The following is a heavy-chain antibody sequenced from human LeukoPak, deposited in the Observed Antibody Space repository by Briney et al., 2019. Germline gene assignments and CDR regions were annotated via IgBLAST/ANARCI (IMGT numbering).Heavy chain of an antibody. D-gene: IGHD4-23*01. Sequence: GGSLRLSCAASGFTFSSYAMSWVRQAPGKGLEWVSAISGSGGSTYYADSVKGRFTISRDNSKNTLYLQMNSLRAEDTAVYYCAEGPTTVVGGGYLDYWGQGTLVTVSS. CDR2: ISGSGGST. V-gene: IGHV3-23*01. CDR3: AEGPTTVVGGGYLDY. CDR1: GFTFSSYA. J-gene: IGHJ4*02.